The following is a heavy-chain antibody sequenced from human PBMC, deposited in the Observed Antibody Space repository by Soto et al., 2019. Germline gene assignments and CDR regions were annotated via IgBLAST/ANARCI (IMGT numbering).Heavy chain of an antibody. CDR3: ARHPQMYSRSWCFDY. Sequence: GEALKISCKGSGHSFTHYWISWVRQMPEKGLEWMGRIDPSDSYTHYSPSLQGHVTISADKSSSTAYLQWSSLKASDTAIYYCARHPQMYSRSWCFDYWAQGTLVTVPQ. CDR2: IDPSDSYT. V-gene: IGHV5-10-1*01. J-gene: IGHJ4*02. CDR1: GHSFTHYW. D-gene: IGHD6-13*01.